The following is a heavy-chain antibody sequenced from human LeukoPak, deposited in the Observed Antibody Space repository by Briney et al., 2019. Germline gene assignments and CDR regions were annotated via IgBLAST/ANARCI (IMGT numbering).Heavy chain of an antibody. CDR1: GFTFSDSV. J-gene: IGHJ4*02. V-gene: IGHV3-73*01. D-gene: IGHD3-9*01. Sequence: GGSLRLSCAASGFTFSDSVTHWVRQASGRGLEWGGRIRSKPLNYVTAYGASVKGSFTISRDDSKNKAYLQMNSLNTEDPAIYYCTTGSYDHWGQGTLVTVSS. CDR3: TTGSYDH. CDR2: IRSKPLNYVT.